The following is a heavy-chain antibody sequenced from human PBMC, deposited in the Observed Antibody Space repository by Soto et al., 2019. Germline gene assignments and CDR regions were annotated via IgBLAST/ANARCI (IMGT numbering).Heavy chain of an antibody. CDR2: LHHSGDT. V-gene: IGHV4-30-2*01. CDR1: GASIGSGSYS. Sequence: QLQLQESGSGLVRPSQTLSLTCTVSGASIGSGSYSWNWIRQPPGKGLEWIGYLHHSGDTYCNPSLRRRVSISVDRSNNQFSLKLISVTAADTAVYYCARFPLWFGELDYWGQGALVTVSS. J-gene: IGHJ4*02. CDR3: ARFPLWFGELDY. D-gene: IGHD3-10*01.